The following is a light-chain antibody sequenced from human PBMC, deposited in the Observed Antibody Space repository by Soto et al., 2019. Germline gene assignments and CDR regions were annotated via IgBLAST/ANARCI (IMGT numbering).Light chain of an antibody. V-gene: IGKV1-39*01. CDR2: GAS. J-gene: IGKJ4*01. CDR1: EAISHD. CDR3: QQSSSTPLT. Sequence: IHMTQSPSSLSASIGDRVTITCRASEAISHDLNWYQQKPGKAPKLLIYGASKLQRGVPSRFSGSGSGTDFTLAITSLQGEDFATYYCQQSSSTPLTFGGGTKVEI.